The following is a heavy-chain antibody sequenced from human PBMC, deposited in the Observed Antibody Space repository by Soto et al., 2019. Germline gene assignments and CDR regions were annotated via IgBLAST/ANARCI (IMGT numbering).Heavy chain of an antibody. Sequence: SETLSLTCTVSGGSIASSLYYWVWVRQSPGKGLEWIESIYYSGSTYYNPSLKSRVTISVDRSKNQFSLKLSSVTAADTAVYYCAREGGTMVRGVYYYYGMDVWGQGTTVT. CDR1: GGSIASSLYY. J-gene: IGHJ6*02. CDR2: IYYSGST. D-gene: IGHD3-10*01. V-gene: IGHV4-39*07. CDR3: AREGGTMVRGVYYYYGMDV.